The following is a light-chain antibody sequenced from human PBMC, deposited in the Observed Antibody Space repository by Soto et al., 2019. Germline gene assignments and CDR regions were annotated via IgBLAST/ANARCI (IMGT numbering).Light chain of an antibody. CDR1: SSNIEKDY. CDR3: VTWDTSLSSCV. Sequence: QSVLTQPPSVSAAPGRRVTISCSGSSSNIEKDYVSWYQHLPGTAPNILIYENDKQPPGIPDRCSGSKSATSATLGITGLQNGDEADYYCVTWDTSLSSCVFGGGTKLTVL. J-gene: IGLJ3*02. V-gene: IGLV1-51*02. CDR2: END.